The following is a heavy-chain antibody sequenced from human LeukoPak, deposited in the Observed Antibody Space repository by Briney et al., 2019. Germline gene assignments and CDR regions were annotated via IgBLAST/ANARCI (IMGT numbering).Heavy chain of an antibody. D-gene: IGHD2-2*01. CDR3: ASSSIRYCSSTSCALPFDY. J-gene: IGHJ4*02. CDR1: GFTVSSNY. V-gene: IGHV3-53*01. CDR2: IYSGGST. Sequence: GGSLRLSCAASGFTVSSNYMSWVRQAPGKGLEWVSVIYSGGSTYYADSVKGRFTISRDNSKNTLYLQMNSLRAEDTAVYYCASSSIRYCSSTSCALPFDYWGQGTLVTVS.